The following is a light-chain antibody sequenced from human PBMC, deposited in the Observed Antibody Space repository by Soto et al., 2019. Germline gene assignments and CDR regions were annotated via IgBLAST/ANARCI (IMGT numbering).Light chain of an antibody. CDR3: QQYRDSLGT. V-gene: IGKV3-20*01. Sequence: EIVLTQSPGTLSLSPGERATLSCRASQSVISTYLAWYQQKPGQAPRLLIYGASSRATGIPDRFSGSGSGTGFTLTISRLEPEDFAVYYCQQYRDSLGTFGQGTKVDIK. J-gene: IGKJ1*01. CDR2: GAS. CDR1: QSVISTY.